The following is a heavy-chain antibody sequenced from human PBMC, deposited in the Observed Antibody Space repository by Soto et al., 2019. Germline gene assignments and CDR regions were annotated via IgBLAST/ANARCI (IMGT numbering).Heavy chain of an antibody. J-gene: IGHJ4*02. CDR3: ARGAPLNPAASFAY. CDR1: GGSISSYY. D-gene: IGHD2-2*01. Sequence: SETLSLTCTVSGGSISSYYWTWIRQPPGKGLEWIGYIYYSGSTNHNPSLKSRVTISVDTSKNQFSLKLSSVTAADTAVYYCARGAPLNPAASFAYGGRGPWVTVPS. V-gene: IGHV4-59*01. CDR2: IYYSGST.